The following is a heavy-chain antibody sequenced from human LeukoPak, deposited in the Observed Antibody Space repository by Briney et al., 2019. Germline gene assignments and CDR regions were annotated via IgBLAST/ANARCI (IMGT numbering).Heavy chain of an antibody. CDR2: ISYIGST. V-gene: IGHV4-59*11. J-gene: IGHJ4*02. CDR1: TDSFSSHY. CDR3: ARQIASAGTAGFDF. Sequence: PSETLSLTCAVSTDSFSSHYWTWIRQPPGKGLEWIGYISYIGSTNYNPSLKSRVTISIDTSKNQFSLRLRSVTAADTAVYYCARQIASAGTAGFDFWGQGALVTVSS. D-gene: IGHD6-13*01.